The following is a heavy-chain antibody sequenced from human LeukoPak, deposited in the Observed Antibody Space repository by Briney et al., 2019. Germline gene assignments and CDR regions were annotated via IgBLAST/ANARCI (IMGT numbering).Heavy chain of an antibody. CDR2: ISSSSSTI. CDR3: ASTPGQVGANDFNY. D-gene: IGHD1-26*01. Sequence: GGSLRLSCAASGFTFSSYSMNWVRQAPGKGLEGVSYISSSSSTIYYADSVKGRFTIFRGNAKNSLYLQMNSPRAEDTAVYYSASTPGQVGANDFNYWHEATLV. V-gene: IGHV3-48*04. CDR1: GFTFSSYS. J-gene: IGHJ4*02.